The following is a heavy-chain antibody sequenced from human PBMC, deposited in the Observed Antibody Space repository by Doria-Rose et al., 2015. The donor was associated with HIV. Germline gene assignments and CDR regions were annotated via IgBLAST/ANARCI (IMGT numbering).Heavy chain of an antibody. V-gene: IGHV2-26*01. D-gene: IGHD6-13*01. CDR1: GVSLSSPGMG. J-gene: IGHJ4*02. CDR2: IFSDDER. Sequence: QITLKESGPVLVKPTDTLTLTCTVSGVSLSSPGMGVSWIRQPPGQSLEWLSTIFSDDERSYKTSLKSRLTISRGTSKSQVVLTMTDMDPVDTATYYCARIKSSRWYHKYYFDFWGQGTLVIVSA. CDR3: ARIKSSRWYHKYYFDF.